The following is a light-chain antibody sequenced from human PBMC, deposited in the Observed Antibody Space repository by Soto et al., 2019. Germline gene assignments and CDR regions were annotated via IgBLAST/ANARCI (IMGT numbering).Light chain of an antibody. J-gene: IGKJ5*01. Sequence: DIHMTQSPSTLSGALGDRVTITFRASQTIRSWLAWYQHKPGKAPKLLIYTASTLKSGVPSRFSGSGSGTDFTLTISRLQPEDFAVYYCLQYDNSPITFGQGT. CDR3: LQYDNSPIT. CDR1: QTIRSW. CDR2: TAS. V-gene: IGKV1-5*03.